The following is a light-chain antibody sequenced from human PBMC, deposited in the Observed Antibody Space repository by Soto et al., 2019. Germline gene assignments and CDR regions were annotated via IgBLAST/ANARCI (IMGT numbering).Light chain of an antibody. CDR3: AAWDDRLSGWV. Sequence: QSVLTQPPSAYGTPGQRVTISWSGRNSNIGSNYVYWYQQVPGTAPKLLIYTNNQRPSGVPDRFSGSKSATSASLAIGGLRSENEADYYCAAWDDRLSGWVFGGGTKDTVL. CDR1: NSNIGSNY. J-gene: IGLJ3*02. V-gene: IGLV1-47*01. CDR2: TNN.